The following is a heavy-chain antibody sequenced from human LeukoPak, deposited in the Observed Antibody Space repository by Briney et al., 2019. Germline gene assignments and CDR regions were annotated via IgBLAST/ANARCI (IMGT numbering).Heavy chain of an antibody. CDR2: MNPNSGNT. V-gene: IGHV1-8*03. CDR1: GYTFTSYD. D-gene: IGHD6-19*01. Sequence: ASVKVSCKASGYTFTSYDINWVRQATGQGLEWMGWMNPNSGNTGYAQKFQGRVTITRNTSISTAYMELSSLRSEDTAVYYCARGRKITPLIAVAGYYYYYYMDVWGKGTTVTVSS. CDR3: ARGRKITPLIAVAGYYYYYYMDV. J-gene: IGHJ6*03.